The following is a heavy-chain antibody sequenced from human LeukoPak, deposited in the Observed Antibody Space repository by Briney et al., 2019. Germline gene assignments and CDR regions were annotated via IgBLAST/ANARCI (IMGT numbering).Heavy chain of an antibody. CDR2: INSDGSST. CDR1: GFRFGSSE. V-gene: IGHV3-74*01. CDR3: VRVAAFDI. J-gene: IGHJ3*02. Sequence: GGSLRLSCAASGFRFGSSEMNWVRHPPGKGLVWVSRINSDGSSTSYADSVKGRFTISRDNAKNTLYLQMNSLRAEDTAVYYCVRVAAFDIWGQGTMVTVSS.